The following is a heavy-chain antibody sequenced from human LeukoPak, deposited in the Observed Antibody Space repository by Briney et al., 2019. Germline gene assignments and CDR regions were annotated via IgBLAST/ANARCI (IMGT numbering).Heavy chain of an antibody. CDR1: GYSFTSYW. J-gene: IGHJ4*02. Sequence: GESPKISCKGSGYSFTSYWIGWVRQMPGKGLEWMGIIYPGDSDTRYSPSFQGQVTISADKSISTAYLQWSSLKASDTAMYYCARLDAYDSSGYSPFDYWGQGTLVTVSS. CDR3: ARLDAYDSSGYSPFDY. CDR2: IYPGDSDT. D-gene: IGHD3-22*01. V-gene: IGHV5-51*01.